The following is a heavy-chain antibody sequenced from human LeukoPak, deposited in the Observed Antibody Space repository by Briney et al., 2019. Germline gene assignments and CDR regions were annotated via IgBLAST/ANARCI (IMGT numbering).Heavy chain of an antibody. V-gene: IGHV1-18*01. CDR3: ARVAQYCTNGVCYYYYYYGMDV. D-gene: IGHD2-8*01. CDR2: ISAYNGNT. J-gene: IGHJ6*02. CDR1: GYTFTSYG. Sequence: ASVKVSCKASGYTFTSYGISWVRPAPGQGLEWMGWISAYNGNTNYAQKLQGRVTMTTDTSTSTAYMELRSLRSDDTAVYYCARVAQYCTNGVCYYYYYYGMDVWGQGTTVTVSS.